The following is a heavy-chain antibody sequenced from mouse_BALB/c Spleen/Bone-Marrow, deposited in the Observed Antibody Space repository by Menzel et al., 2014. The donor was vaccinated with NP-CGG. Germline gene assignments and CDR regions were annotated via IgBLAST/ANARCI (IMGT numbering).Heavy chain of an antibody. CDR2: IWAGGGT. D-gene: IGHD2-10*02. V-gene: IGHV2-9*02. J-gene: IGHJ3*01. Sequence: VQLVESGPGLVAPSQSLSITCTVSGFSLTSYGIHWVRQPPGKGLEWLGVIWAGGGTIYNSALMSRLSISKDNPKSQVFLKMHSLQTDDTAMYYCARDAGYGNPWFAYWGQGTLVTVSA. CDR1: GFSLTSYG. CDR3: ARDAGYGNPWFAY.